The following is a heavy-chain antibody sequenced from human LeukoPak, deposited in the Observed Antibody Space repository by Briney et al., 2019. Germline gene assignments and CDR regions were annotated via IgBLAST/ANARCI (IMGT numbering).Heavy chain of an antibody. V-gene: IGHV4-59*08. D-gene: IGHD3-16*01. Sequence: SETLSLTCTVSGGSISSYYWSWIRQPPGKGLEWIGYVYYSGSTNYNPSLESRVTISVDTSKNQFSLKLSSVTAADTAVYYCARLGSMGGFDPWGQGTLVTVSS. CDR2: VYYSGST. CDR1: GGSISSYY. J-gene: IGHJ5*02. CDR3: ARLGSMGGFDP.